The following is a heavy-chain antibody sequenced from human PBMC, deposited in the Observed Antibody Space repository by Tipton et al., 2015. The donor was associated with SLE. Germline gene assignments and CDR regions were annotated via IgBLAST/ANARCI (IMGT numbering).Heavy chain of an antibody. CDR2: IIPKVGMT. V-gene: IGHV1-69*17. CDR3: ARDFCNSPSCPNYYYHGTDV. J-gene: IGHJ6*02. D-gene: IGHD2-2*01. Sequence: QLVQSGAEVKKPGSSVKVSCKASGGTFSNYAISWMRHAPGPGLEWMGGIIPKVGMTNYAQECQARVAITADKSTGTAYMELSSLGSEDTALYYCARDFCNSPSCPNYYYHGTDVWGQGTAVTVSS. CDR1: GGTFSNYA.